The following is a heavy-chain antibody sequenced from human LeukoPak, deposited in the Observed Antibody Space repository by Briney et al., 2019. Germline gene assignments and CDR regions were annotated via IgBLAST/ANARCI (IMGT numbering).Heavy chain of an antibody. Sequence: ASVKVSCKASGYTFTTYEIHWVRQATGQGLEWMGWMNPNSGNTGYVQNFQGRVTITRTTSINTAYMELSSLRSEDTAVYYCARGASRSFGYWGQGTLVTVSS. CDR1: GYTFTTYE. V-gene: IGHV1-8*03. CDR3: ARGASRSFGY. CDR2: MNPNSGNT. J-gene: IGHJ4*02.